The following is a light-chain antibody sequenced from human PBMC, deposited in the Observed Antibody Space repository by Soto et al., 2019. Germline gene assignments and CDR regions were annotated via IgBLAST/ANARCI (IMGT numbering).Light chain of an antibody. CDR2: DAS. CDR1: QSVSSW. Sequence: DIQMTQSPSTLSASVGDRVTITCRASQSVSSWLAWYQQRPGKAPKLLIYDASSLESGVPSRFSGSGSGTEFTLTISSLQPDDFATYYCHQYNSYSPTFGQGTMLEIK. J-gene: IGKJ2*01. CDR3: HQYNSYSPT. V-gene: IGKV1-5*01.